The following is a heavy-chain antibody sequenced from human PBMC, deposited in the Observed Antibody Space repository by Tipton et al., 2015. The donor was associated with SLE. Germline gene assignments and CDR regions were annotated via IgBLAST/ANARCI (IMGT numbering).Heavy chain of an antibody. V-gene: IGHV3-23*01. Sequence: SLRLSCAASDFSFRNYAMTWVRQAPGKGPEWVSTIVPTGSNTYYADSVQGRFIIFRDNSKNTLFLQMNSLRADDTATYYCTTRPGFYYFDYWGQGTLVAVPS. J-gene: IGHJ4*02. CDR1: DFSFRNYA. D-gene: IGHD7-27*01. CDR2: IVPTGSNT. CDR3: TTRPGFYYFDY.